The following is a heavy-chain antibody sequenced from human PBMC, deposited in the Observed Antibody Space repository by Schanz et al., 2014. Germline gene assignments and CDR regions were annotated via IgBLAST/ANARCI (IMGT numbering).Heavy chain of an antibody. CDR2: IGGSGDST. CDR3: ARDGDFDY. J-gene: IGHJ4*02. CDR1: GFTFSNHA. V-gene: IGHV3-23*01. Sequence: EVHLLESGGGLVQPGGSLRLSCAASGFTFSNHALSWVRQAPGKGLEWVSGIGGSGDSTHYADSVKGRFIISRDNSKNTLYLQMSSLRAEDTAVYYCARDGDFDYWGQGTLVTVSS.